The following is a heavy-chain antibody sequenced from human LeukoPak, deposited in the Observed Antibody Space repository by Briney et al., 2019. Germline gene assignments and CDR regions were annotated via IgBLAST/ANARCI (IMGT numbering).Heavy chain of an antibody. CDR3: ARTLYSTSSLFDY. CDR1: GGSISRYY. J-gene: IGHJ4*02. Sequence: PSETLSLTCTVSGGSISRYYWNWIRQPPGKGLEWLGHIYYSGNTDYNPSLKSRVTISVDTSKNQFSLNLSSVTAADTAVYYCARTLYSTSSLFDYWGQGTLVTVSS. V-gene: IGHV4-59*08. D-gene: IGHD6-6*01. CDR2: IYYSGNT.